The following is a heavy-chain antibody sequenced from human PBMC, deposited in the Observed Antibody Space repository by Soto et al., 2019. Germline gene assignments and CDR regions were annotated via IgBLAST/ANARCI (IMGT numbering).Heavy chain of an antibody. CDR1: GFTFSDYY. D-gene: IGHD7-27*01. V-gene: IGHV3-11*01. CDR3: ARDPPHLHKLGMDGAFDI. Sequence: QVQLVESGGGLVKPGGSLRLSCAASGFTFSDYYMSWIRQAPGKGLEWVSYISSSGSTIYYADSVKGRFTISRDNAKNSLYLQRNSLRAEDTAVYYCARDPPHLHKLGMDGAFDIWGQGTMVTVSS. CDR2: ISSSGSTI. J-gene: IGHJ3*02.